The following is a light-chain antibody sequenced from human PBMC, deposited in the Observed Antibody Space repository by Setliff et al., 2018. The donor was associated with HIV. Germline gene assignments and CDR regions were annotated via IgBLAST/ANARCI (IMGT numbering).Light chain of an antibody. J-gene: IGLJ2*01. V-gene: IGLV6-57*01. CDR3: QSYDSNNHVG. Sequence: NFMLTQPHSVLESPGKTVTISCTRSSGSIASNYVQWYQQRPGSSPTTVIYEDNQRPSGVPDRFSGSIDSSSNSASLTISGLKTEDEADYYCQSYDSNNHVGFGGGTKVTV. CDR2: EDN. CDR1: SGSIASNY.